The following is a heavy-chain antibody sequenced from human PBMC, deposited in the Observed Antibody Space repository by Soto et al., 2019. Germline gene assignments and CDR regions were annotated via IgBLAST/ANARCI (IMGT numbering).Heavy chain of an antibody. CDR2: IYSGGST. J-gene: IGHJ4*02. D-gene: IGHD3-22*01. CDR3: ARNYDSSGYPDYYFDY. V-gene: IGHV3-66*01. Sequence: EVQLVESRGGLVQPGGSLRLSCAASGFTVSSNYMSWVRQAPGKGLEWVSVIYSGGSTYYADSVKGRFTISRDNSKNTLYLQMNSLRAEDTAVYYCARNYDSSGYPDYYFDYWGQGTLVTVSS. CDR1: GFTVSSNY.